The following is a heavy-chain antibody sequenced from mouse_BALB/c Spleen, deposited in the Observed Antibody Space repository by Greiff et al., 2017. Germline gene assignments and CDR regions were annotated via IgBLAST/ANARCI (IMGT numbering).Heavy chain of an antibody. J-gene: IGHJ2*01. D-gene: IGHD2-4*01. Sequence: VQLKESGAELVRPGTSVKVSCKASGYAFTNYLIEWVKQRPGPGLEWIGVINPGSGGTNYNEKFKGTATLTADKSSITAYMQLSSLTSDDSAVYFCARGGDYAYYFDYWGQGTTLTVSS. V-gene: IGHV1-54*01. CDR3: ARGGDYAYYFDY. CDR2: INPGSGGT. CDR1: GYAFTNYL.